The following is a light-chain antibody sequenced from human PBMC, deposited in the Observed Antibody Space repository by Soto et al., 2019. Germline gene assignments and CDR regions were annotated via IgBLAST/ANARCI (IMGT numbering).Light chain of an antibody. CDR1: SNDIGGYDS. J-gene: IGLJ1*01. CDR3: SSYASSGGHNYV. CDR2: EVS. Sequence: SVLTQPSSMSVSPGQSITISCTGTSNDIGGYDSVSWYQQSPGKVPRLIIYEVSNRPSGVSNRFSGSKSGNTASLTISGLQAEDEAVYYCSSYASSGGHNYVFATGNKGKVL. V-gene: IGLV2-14*01.